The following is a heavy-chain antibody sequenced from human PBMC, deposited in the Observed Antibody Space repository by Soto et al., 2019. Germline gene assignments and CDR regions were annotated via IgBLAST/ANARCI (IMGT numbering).Heavy chain of an antibody. CDR2: IYYSGST. V-gene: IGHV4-31*03. J-gene: IGHJ6*02. Sequence: TLSLTCTVSGGSISRGGYYWSWIRQHPEKGLEWIGYIYYSGSTYYNPSLKSRVTISVDTSKNQFSLKLSSVTAADTAVYYCASATYGDYEGGMDVWGQGTTVTVSS. D-gene: IGHD4-17*01. CDR3: ASATYGDYEGGMDV. CDR1: GGSISRGGYY.